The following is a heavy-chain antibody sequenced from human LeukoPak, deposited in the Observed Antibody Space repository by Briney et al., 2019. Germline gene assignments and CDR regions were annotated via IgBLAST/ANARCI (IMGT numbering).Heavy chain of an antibody. CDR3: AGAVTYYYDVI. Sequence: SETLSLTCTVSGGSISSYYRSWIRQPPGKGLEWIGYIYYSGSTNYNPSLKSRVTISVDTSKNQFSLKLSSVTAADTAVYYCAGAVTYYYDVIWGQGTMVTVSS. V-gene: IGHV4-59*01. CDR2: IYYSGST. CDR1: GGSISSYY. J-gene: IGHJ3*02. D-gene: IGHD3-22*01.